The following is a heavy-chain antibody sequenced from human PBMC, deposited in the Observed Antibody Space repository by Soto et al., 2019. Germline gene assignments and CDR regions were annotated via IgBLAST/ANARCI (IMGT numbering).Heavy chain of an antibody. CDR1: GSSIRSYY. CDR3: ARGAADTAMVDY. Sequence: XETLSPTCTVSGSSIRSYYWTWIRQPPGKGLEWLGYIFYSGSTFYNPSLKSRVTISIHTSKSQFSLQLTSVTAADTAVYYCARGAADTAMVDYWGQGTLVTVSS. D-gene: IGHD5-18*01. J-gene: IGHJ4*02. V-gene: IGHV4-59*01. CDR2: IFYSGST.